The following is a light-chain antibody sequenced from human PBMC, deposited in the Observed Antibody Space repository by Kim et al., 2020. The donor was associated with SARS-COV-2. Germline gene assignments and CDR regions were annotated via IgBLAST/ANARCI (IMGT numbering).Light chain of an antibody. J-gene: IGKJ5*01. V-gene: IGKV1-33*01. CDR2: DAS. CDR1: QDIGNY. CDR3: QQYSYLIT. Sequence: SAAVGDRVTITCQASQDIGNYLSWYQQKPGKAPKVLIYDASNLETGVPSRFSGSGSGTDFTFTITSLQPEDIATYFCQQYSYLITFGQGTRLEIK.